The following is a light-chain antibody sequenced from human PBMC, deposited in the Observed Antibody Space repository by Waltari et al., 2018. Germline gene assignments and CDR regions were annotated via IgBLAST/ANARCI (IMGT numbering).Light chain of an antibody. J-gene: IGKJ3*01. CDR1: QGISSY. CDR3: QQLKSYPIFT. CDR2: AAS. Sequence: DIQLTQSPSFLSASVGDRVTITCRASQGISSYLAWYQQKPGKAPKLLIYAASTLKSGVPSRCSGSGSGTEFNLTISSLQPEDFATDYCQQLKSYPIFTFGPGTKVDIK. V-gene: IGKV1-9*01.